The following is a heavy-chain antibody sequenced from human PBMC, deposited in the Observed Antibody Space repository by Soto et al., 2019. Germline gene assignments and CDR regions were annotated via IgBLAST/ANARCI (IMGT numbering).Heavy chain of an antibody. J-gene: IGHJ6*02. V-gene: IGHV1-69*13. CDR3: ASSFSDSSGYYLLSDYYYGMDV. CDR2: IIPIFGTA. Sequence: GASVKVSCKASGGTFSSYAISWVRQAPGQGLEWKGGIIPIFGTANYAQKFQGRVTITADESTSTAYMELSSLRSEDTAVYYCASSFSDSSGYYLLSDYYYGMDVWGQGTTVTVSS. D-gene: IGHD3-22*01. CDR1: GGTFSSYA.